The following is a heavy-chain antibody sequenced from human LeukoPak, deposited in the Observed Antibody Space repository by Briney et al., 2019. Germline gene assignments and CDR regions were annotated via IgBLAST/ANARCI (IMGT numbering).Heavy chain of an antibody. J-gene: IGHJ4*02. CDR1: GFTFSSYA. Sequence: GGSLRLSCAASGFTFSSYAMNWVRQAPGKGREGVSSISGGAGGAAYADSVKGRFTMSRDNSKNTLYLQMNSLRAEDTAVYYCAKDGGYGSGSYYPDYWGQGTLVTVSS. D-gene: IGHD3-10*01. V-gene: IGHV3-23*01. CDR2: ISGGAGGA. CDR3: AKDGGYGSGSYYPDY.